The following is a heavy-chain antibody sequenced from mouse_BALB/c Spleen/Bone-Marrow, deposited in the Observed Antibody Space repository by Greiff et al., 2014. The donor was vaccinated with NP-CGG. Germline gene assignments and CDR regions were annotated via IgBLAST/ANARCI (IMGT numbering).Heavy chain of an antibody. CDR1: GYSFTSYT. Sequence: VHLVESGAELARPGASVKMSCKASGYSFTSYTMHWVKQRPGQGLEWIGYINPSSGYANYNQKFKDKATLTADKSSSTAYMQLSSLTSEDSAVYYCARGWDYEGYLDYWGQGTTLTVSS. D-gene: IGHD2-4*01. CDR3: ARGWDYEGYLDY. V-gene: IGHV1-4*01. J-gene: IGHJ2*01. CDR2: INPSSGYA.